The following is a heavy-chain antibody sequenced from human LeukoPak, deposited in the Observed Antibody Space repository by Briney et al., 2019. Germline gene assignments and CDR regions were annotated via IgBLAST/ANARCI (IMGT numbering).Heavy chain of an antibody. CDR2: IYSGGGT. D-gene: IGHD3-22*01. Sequence: GGSLRLSCAASGFTFDDYGMSWVRQAPGKGLEWVSTIYSGGGTYYADSVKGRFTISRDNSRNTLYLQMNSLRAEDTAVYYCARDSDDYDSSGYHYWGQGTLVTVSS. V-gene: IGHV3-53*01. J-gene: IGHJ4*02. CDR1: GFTFDDYG. CDR3: ARDSDDYDSSGYHY.